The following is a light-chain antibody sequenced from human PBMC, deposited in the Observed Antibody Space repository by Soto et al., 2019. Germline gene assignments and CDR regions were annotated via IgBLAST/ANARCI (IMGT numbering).Light chain of an antibody. Sequence: DIQMTQSPSSLSASVGDRVTITCRASQGISNYLAWYQQKPGTVPKLLIYAASTLQSGVPSRFSGSGSGTDFTITISSLQPEDAATYYCQKYNSAPAITFGGGTKVEIK. CDR1: QGISNY. CDR2: AAS. J-gene: IGKJ4*01. V-gene: IGKV1-27*01. CDR3: QKYNSAPAIT.